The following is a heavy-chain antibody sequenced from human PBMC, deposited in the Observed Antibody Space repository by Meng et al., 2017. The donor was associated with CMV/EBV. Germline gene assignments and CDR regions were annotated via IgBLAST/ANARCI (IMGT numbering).Heavy chain of an antibody. CDR1: GFTFSSYW. D-gene: IGHD6-6*01. CDR3: ARGAYSSSSSPLFFGYYYGMDV. Sequence: GESLKISCAASGFTFSSYWMSWVRQAPGKGLEWVANIKQGGSEKYYVDSVKGRFTISRDNAKNSLYLQMNSLRAEDTAVYYCARGAYSSSSSPLFFGYYYGMDVWGQGTTVTVSS. J-gene: IGHJ6*02. V-gene: IGHV3-7*04. CDR2: IKQGGSEK.